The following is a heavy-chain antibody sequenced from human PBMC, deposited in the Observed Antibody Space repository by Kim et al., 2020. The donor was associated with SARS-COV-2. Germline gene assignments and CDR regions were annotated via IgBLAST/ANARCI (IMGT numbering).Heavy chain of an antibody. V-gene: IGHV7-4-1*02. J-gene: IGHJ4*02. Sequence: NPTYAQGFTGRFVFSLDTSVSTAYLQISSLKAEDTAVYYCARGSSGYFDYWGQGTLVTVSS. D-gene: IGHD3-22*01. CDR2: NP. CDR3: ARGSSGYFDY.